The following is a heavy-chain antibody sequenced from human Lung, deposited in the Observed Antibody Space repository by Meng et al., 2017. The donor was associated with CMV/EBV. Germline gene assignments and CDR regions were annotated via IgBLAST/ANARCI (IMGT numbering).Heavy chain of an antibody. CDR1: GYSFASYW. J-gene: IGHJ6*01. V-gene: IGHV5-51*01. CDR3: TKSCGGDCYAQYYYYGMDV. CDR2: IYPGDSDT. Sequence: GESXKISCQGSGYSFASYWIGWVRQMPGKGLEWMGIIYPGDSDTRYSPSFEGQVTISADKSISTAYLQWSSLKASDTAMYYCTKSCGGDCYAQYYYYGMDVWGQGNXVNGSS. D-gene: IGHD2-21*01.